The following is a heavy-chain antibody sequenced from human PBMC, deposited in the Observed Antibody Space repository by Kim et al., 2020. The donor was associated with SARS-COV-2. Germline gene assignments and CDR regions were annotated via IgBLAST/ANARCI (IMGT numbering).Heavy chain of an antibody. CDR3: ARGEHVRFLEWFVFDY. V-gene: IGHV1-46*01. J-gene: IGHJ4*02. Sequence: KFRGKVTMTRDTSTSAVYMELSSLRSEDTAVYYCARGEHVRFLEWFVFDYWGQGTLVTVSS. D-gene: IGHD3-3*01.